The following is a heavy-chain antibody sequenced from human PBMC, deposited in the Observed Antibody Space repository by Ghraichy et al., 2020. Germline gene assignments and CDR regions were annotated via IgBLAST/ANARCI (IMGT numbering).Heavy chain of an antibody. CDR1: GGSISTYY. V-gene: IGHV4-59*08. D-gene: IGHD3-10*01. Sequence: SETLSLTCTLSGGSISTYYWTWIRQPPGKGLEWIGYIYYTGSTNYNPSLNARVTISVDTSKNQFSLRLSSVTAADTAIYYCARRQGSGSNYWFDPWGQGTLVTVSS. CDR2: IYYTGST. J-gene: IGHJ5*02. CDR3: ARRQGSGSNYWFDP.